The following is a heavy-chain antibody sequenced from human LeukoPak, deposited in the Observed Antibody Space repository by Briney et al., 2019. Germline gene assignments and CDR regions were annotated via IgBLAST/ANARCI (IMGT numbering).Heavy chain of an antibody. J-gene: IGHJ6*03. Sequence: SETLSLTCTVSGVSISIISYDCGWIRQPPGKGLGLIGSIYYGGSTYYNPSLKSRVTISVDTSKNQFSLKLSSVTAADTAVYYCARDCPTGYCSSTSCPPRRVGYMDVWGKGTTVTVSS. D-gene: IGHD2-2*01. CDR1: GVSISIISYD. CDR3: ARDCPTGYCSSTSCPPRRVGYMDV. V-gene: IGHV4-39*07. CDR2: IYYGGST.